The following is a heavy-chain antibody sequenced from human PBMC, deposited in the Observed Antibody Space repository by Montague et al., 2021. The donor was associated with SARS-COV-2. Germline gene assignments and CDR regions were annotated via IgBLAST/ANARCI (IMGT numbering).Heavy chain of an antibody. CDR3: ATEVADSSGYYYVPYYYYGMDV. Sequence: SETLSLTCTVSGGSISSNSCYWVWLPQPQGMGLVWIGCIYYSGSSYSSLSLQSPVTISVDTSKNQFSLKLSSVTAADTALYYCATEVADSSGYYYVPYYYYGMDVWGQGTTVTVSS. J-gene: IGHJ6*02. CDR2: IYYSGSS. CDR1: GGSISSNSCY. D-gene: IGHD3-22*01. V-gene: IGHV4-39*01.